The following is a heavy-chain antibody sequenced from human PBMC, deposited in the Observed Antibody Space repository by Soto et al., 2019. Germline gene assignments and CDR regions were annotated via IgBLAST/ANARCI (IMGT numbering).Heavy chain of an antibody. Sequence: QVQLVQSGAEVKKPGASVKVSCKASGYTFTSYDINWVRQATGQGLEWMGWMNPNSGNTGYAPKFQGRITMTRNTSISTAYKELSSLRSKHTPVYYAARAGGRGMDVCGQGTTVTVSS. J-gene: IGHJ6*02. CDR2: MNPNSGNT. CDR1: GYTFTSYD. V-gene: IGHV1-8*01. CDR3: ARAGGRGMDV. D-gene: IGHD3-10*01.